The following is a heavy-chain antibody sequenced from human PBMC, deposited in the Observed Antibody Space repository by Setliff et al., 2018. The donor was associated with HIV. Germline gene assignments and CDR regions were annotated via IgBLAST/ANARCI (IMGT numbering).Heavy chain of an antibody. CDR1: GYIFTSYY. J-gene: IGHJ4*02. D-gene: IGHD5-18*01. V-gene: IGHV1-46*01. Sequence: ASVKVSCKASGYIFTSYYMHWVRQAPGQGPEWMGIINPSGGSTSYAQKFQGRVTMTRDTSISTAYMELSSLRSDDTAVYYCARLPRQLLKGAAAYFDYWGQGTLVTVSS. CDR3: ARLPRQLLKGAAAYFDY. CDR2: INPSGGST.